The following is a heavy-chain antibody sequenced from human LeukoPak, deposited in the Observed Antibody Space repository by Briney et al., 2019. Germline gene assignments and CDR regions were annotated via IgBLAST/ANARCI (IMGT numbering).Heavy chain of an antibody. V-gene: IGHV4-39*07. J-gene: IGHJ6*02. CDR1: GGSISSSSYF. CDR2: IYYSRST. D-gene: IGHD3-16*02. CDR3: ARDNGAFGGVVALGGMDV. Sequence: PSETLSLTCTVSGGSISSSSYFWAWIRQPPGKGLEWIGNIYYSRSTYYNPSLKSRVTISVDTSKNQFSLKLSSVTAADSAVYYCARDNGAFGGVVALGGMDVWGQGTTVTVSS.